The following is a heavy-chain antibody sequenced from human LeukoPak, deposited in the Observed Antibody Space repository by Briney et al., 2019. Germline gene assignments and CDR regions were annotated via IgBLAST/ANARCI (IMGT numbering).Heavy chain of an antibody. J-gene: IGHJ6*02. D-gene: IGHD3-10*01. CDR2: IYYGGST. CDR1: GGSVSSHDYY. CDR3: SREGIFITMVRGVDV. Sequence: SETLSLTCTVSGGSVSSHDYYWTWIRQPPGKGLEWIGYIYYGGSTSYNPSLKSRVTISVDTSKNQLSLKLSSVTAADTAVYYCSREGIFITMVRGVDVWGQGTTVTVSS. V-gene: IGHV4-30-4*01.